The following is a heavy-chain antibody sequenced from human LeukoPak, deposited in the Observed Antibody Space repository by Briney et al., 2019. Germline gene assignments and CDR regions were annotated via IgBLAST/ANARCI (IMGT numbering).Heavy chain of an antibody. D-gene: IGHD6-19*01. CDR1: GFTFSNFG. CDR3: ARGDLKKAVSFDY. J-gene: IGHJ4*02. CDR2: IWPDGTNK. Sequence: GGSLRLSCAASGFTFSNFGMHWVRQAPGKGLEWVAVIWPDGTNKYYADSVKGRFTISRDNSKNTLYLQMNSLRAEDTAVYYCARGDLKKAVSFDYWGQGTLVTVSS. V-gene: IGHV3-33*01.